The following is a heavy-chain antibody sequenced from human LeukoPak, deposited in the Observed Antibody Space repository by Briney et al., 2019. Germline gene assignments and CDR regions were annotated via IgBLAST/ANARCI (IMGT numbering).Heavy chain of an antibody. Sequence: GRSLRLSCAASGFTFSSYGMHWVRRAPGKGLEWVAVISYDGSNKYYADSVKGRFTISRDNSKNTLYLQMNSLRAEDTAVYYCAKDRNRWLQGWELAFDIWGQGTMVTVSS. D-gene: IGHD5-24*01. CDR3: AKDRNRWLQGWELAFDI. CDR2: ISYDGSNK. CDR1: GFTFSSYG. V-gene: IGHV3-30*18. J-gene: IGHJ3*02.